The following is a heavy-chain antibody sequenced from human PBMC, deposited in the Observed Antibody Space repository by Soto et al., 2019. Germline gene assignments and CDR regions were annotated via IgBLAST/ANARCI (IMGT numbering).Heavy chain of an antibody. CDR2: IYHSGST. V-gene: IGHV4-30-2*01. Sequence: TLSLTCAVSAGSITTLGYSWSWIRQPPGNALDWMGYIYHSGSTYYNPSLKSRVTISVDRSKNQFSLKMSSVTAADTAAYYCVGECALSSSGESHWFDPWGQGTLVTVSS. D-gene: IGHD6-13*01. J-gene: IGHJ5*02. CDR3: VGECALSSSGESHWFDP. CDR1: AGSITTLGYS.